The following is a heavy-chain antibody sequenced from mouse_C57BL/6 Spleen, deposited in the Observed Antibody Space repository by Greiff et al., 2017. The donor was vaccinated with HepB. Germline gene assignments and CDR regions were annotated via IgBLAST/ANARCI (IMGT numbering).Heavy chain of an antibody. CDR1: GYTFTSYW. J-gene: IGHJ3*01. V-gene: IGHV1-52*01. CDR3: AISGDLLFAY. D-gene: IGHD4-1*01. CDR2: IDPSDSET. Sequence: QVQLQQSGAELVRPGSSVKLSCKASGYTFTSYWMHWVKQRPIKGLEWIGNIDPSDSETHYNQKFKGKATLTVDKSSSTAYMQLSSLTSEDSAVYCCAISGDLLFAYWGQGTLVTVSA.